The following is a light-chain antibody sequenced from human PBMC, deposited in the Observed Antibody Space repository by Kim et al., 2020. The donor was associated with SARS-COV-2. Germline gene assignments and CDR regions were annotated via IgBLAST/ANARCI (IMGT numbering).Light chain of an antibody. CDR3: AAWDDSLNGPE. CDR2: SNN. J-gene: IGLJ2*01. CDR1: SSNIGSNT. V-gene: IGLV1-44*01. Sequence: QSVLTQPPSASGTPGQRVTISCSGSSSNIGSNTVNWYQQLPGTAPKLHIYSNNQRPSGVPDRFSGSKSGTSASLAISGLQSEDEADYYCAAWDDSLNGPEFGGGTQLTVL.